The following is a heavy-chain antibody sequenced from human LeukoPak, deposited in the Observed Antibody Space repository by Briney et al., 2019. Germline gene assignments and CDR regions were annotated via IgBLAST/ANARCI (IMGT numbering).Heavy chain of an antibody. D-gene: IGHD2-15*01. CDR2: IYSSVST. J-gene: IGHJ5*02. CDR1: GGSISTYY. Sequence: SETLSLTCTVSGGSISTYYWSWIRQPAGKGLEWIGRIYSSVSTNYNPSLKSRVTMSVDTSKNQFSLKLSSVTAADTAVYYCARTVQYCSGGSCYSWYLLADNWFDPWGQGTLVTVSS. V-gene: IGHV4-4*07. CDR3: ARTVQYCSGGSCYSWYLLADNWFDP.